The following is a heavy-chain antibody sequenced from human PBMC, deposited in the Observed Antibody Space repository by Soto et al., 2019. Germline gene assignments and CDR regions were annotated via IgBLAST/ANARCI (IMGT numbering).Heavy chain of an antibody. V-gene: IGHV5-10-1*01. CDR1: GYSFTSYW. Sequence: GESLKISCKGSGYSFTSYWISWVRQMPGKGLEWMGRIDPSDSYTNYSPSFQGHVTISADKSISTAYLQWSSLKASDTAMYYCAISGNSSYSKEYYYYGMDVWGQGTTVTVSS. D-gene: IGHD2-15*01. CDR3: AISGNSSYSKEYYYYGMDV. CDR2: IDPSDSYT. J-gene: IGHJ6*02.